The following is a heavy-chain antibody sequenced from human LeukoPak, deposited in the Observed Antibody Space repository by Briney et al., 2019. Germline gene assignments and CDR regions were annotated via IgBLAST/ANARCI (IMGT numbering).Heavy chain of an antibody. CDR2: IAGSSGYI. D-gene: IGHD2-21*02. V-gene: IGHV3-21*01. J-gene: IGHJ4*01. CDR1: GLTFGTYT. CDR3: ARDRGAYCGGDCYLGFDY. Sequence: GGSLRLSCAASGLTFGTYTMNWVRQAPGKGLEWVSSIAGSSGYISYADSVKGRFTISRDNAKKSLYLQMTSLTAEDTAVYYWARDRGAYCGGDCYLGFDYWGRGTLVTVSS.